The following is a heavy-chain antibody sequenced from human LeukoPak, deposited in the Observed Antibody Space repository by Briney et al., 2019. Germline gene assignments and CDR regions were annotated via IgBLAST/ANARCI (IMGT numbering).Heavy chain of an antibody. Sequence: GRSLRLSCAASGFTFSSYAMHWVRQAPGKGLEWVAVISYDGSNKYYADSVKGRFTISRDNSKNTLYLQMNSLRAEDTAVYYCAREDTAMVTFSYYYYYGMDVWGQGTTVTVPS. CDR3: AREDTAMVTFSYYYYYGMDV. V-gene: IGHV3-30-3*01. CDR1: GFTFSSYA. CDR2: ISYDGSNK. D-gene: IGHD5-18*01. J-gene: IGHJ6*02.